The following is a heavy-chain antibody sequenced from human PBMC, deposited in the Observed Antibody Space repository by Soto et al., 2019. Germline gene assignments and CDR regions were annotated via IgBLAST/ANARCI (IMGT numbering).Heavy chain of an antibody. CDR3: AIIGYSYGPYFDY. D-gene: IGHD5-18*01. CDR2: IKQDGSEK. J-gene: IGHJ4*02. Sequence: PGGSLRLSCAASGFTFSSYWMIWVRQAPGKGLEWVANIKQDGSEKYYVDSVKGRFTISRDNAKNSLYLQMNSLRAEDTAVYYCAIIGYSYGPYFDYWGQGTLVTVSS. CDR1: GFTFSSYW. V-gene: IGHV3-7*05.